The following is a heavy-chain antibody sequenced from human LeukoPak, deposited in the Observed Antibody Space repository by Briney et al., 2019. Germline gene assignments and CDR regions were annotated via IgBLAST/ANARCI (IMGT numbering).Heavy chain of an antibody. CDR3: ARLDGYNYNRIDY. Sequence: PSETLSLTCTVSGGSISTYFWSWIRQPPGKGLEGIGYISYSGSTNYNPSLKSRVTISVDTSKNQFSLKLSSVTAADTALYYCARLDGYNYNRIDYWGQGTLVTVSS. D-gene: IGHD5-24*01. V-gene: IGHV4-59*01. CDR1: GGSISTYF. J-gene: IGHJ4*02. CDR2: ISYSGST.